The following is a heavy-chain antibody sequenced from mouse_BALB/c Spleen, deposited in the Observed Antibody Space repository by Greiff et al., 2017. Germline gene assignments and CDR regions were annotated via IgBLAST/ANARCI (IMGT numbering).Heavy chain of an antibody. CDR1: GFSLTSYG. D-gene: IGHD3-1*01. CDR3: ARNKRIDLGLRFDY. V-gene: IGHV2-2*02. J-gene: IGHJ2*01. CDR2: IWSGGST. Sequence: QVQLKESGPGLVQPSQSLSITCTVSGFSLTSYGVHWVRQSPGKGLEWLGVIWSGGSTDYNAAFISRLSISKDNSKSQVFFKMNSLQANDTAIYYCARNKRIDLGLRFDYWGQGTTLTVSS.